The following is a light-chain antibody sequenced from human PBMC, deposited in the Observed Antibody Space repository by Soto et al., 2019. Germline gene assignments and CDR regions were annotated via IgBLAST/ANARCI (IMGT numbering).Light chain of an antibody. CDR2: ELS. CDR3: SSYGGSNNFVV. J-gene: IGLJ2*01. V-gene: IGLV2-8*01. Sequence: QSVLTQPPSASGSPGQSVTISCTGTNSDVGGYNYVSWYQQHPGKAPKLMIYELSKRPSGVPDRFSGSKSGNTASLTVSGLQAEDEADYYCSSYGGSNNFVVFGGGTKLTVL. CDR1: NSDVGGYNY.